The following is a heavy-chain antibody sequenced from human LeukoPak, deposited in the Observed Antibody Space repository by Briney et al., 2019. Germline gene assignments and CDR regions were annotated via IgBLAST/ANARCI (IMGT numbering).Heavy chain of an antibody. CDR1: GYTFTSYG. Sequence: ASVKVSCKASGYTFTSYGISWVRQAPGQGLEWMGWISAYNGNTNYAQKLQGRVTMTTDTSTSTAYMELRSLRSDDTAVYYCARYYDIWSGYYESYYYYYMDVWGKGTTVTVSS. CDR3: ARYYDIWSGYYESYYYYYMDV. V-gene: IGHV1-18*01. J-gene: IGHJ6*03. CDR2: ISAYNGNT. D-gene: IGHD3-3*01.